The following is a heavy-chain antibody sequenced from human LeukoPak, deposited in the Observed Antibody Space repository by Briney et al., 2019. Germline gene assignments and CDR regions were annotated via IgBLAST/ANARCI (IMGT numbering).Heavy chain of an antibody. CDR1: GYTFTGYY. J-gene: IGHJ4*02. Sequence: ASVKVSCKASGYTFTGYYMHWVRQAPGQGLEWMGWINPNSGGTNYAQKFQGRVTMTRDTSISTAYMELSRLRSDDTAVYYCARVFSDYYDSSGYKFWGQGTLVTVPS. CDR2: INPNSGGT. V-gene: IGHV1-2*02. CDR3: ARVFSDYYDSSGYKF. D-gene: IGHD3-22*01.